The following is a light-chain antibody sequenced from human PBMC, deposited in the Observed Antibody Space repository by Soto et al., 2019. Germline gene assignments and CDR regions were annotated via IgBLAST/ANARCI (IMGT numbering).Light chain of an antibody. J-gene: IGKJ4*01. CDR1: QSISTN. Sequence: EVVMTQSPATLSVSPGDRATLSCRASQSISTNLAWYQHKPGQAPRLLIYGASTRATGVPARFSGSGSGTDFTLTISSLQSEDFAVYYGQQYNHWLALTFGGGTKVEIK. V-gene: IGKV3-15*01. CDR2: GAS. CDR3: QQYNHWLALT.